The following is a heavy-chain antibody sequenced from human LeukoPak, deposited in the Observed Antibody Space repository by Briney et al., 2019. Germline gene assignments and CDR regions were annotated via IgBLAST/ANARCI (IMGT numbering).Heavy chain of an antibody. CDR1: GYTFTGYY. Sequence: ASVTVSFKASGYTFTGYYMHWVRQAPGQGLEWMGWISAYNGNANYAQKLQGRVTMTTDTSTSTAYMELRSLRSDDTAVYYCASPGPYCSGGSCYFAYWGQGTLVTVSS. V-gene: IGHV1-18*04. CDR3: ASPGPYCSGGSCYFAY. CDR2: ISAYNGNA. D-gene: IGHD2-15*01. J-gene: IGHJ4*02.